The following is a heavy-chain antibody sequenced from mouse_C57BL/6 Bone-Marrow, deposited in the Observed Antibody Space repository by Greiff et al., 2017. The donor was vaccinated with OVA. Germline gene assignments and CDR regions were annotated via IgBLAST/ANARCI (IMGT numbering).Heavy chain of an antibody. V-gene: IGHV5-6*02. D-gene: IGHD1-1*01. CDR2: ISSGGSYT. Sequence: DVKLVESGGDLVKPGGSLKLSCAASGFTFSSYGMSWVRQTPDKRLEWVATISSGGSYTYYPDSVKGRFTISRDNAKNTLYLQMSSLKSEDTAMYYCARQGKKSYYGSKAMDYWGQGTSVTVSS. J-gene: IGHJ4*01. CDR3: ARQGKKSYYGSKAMDY. CDR1: GFTFSSYG.